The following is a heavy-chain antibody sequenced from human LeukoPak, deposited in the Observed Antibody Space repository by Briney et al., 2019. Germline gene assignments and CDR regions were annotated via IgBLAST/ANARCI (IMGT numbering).Heavy chain of an antibody. Sequence: GGSLRLSCAASGFTDSNKYMSWVRQAPGKGLEWVGRIKSKTDGVTTDYAAPVKGRFTISRDDSKNTLFLQMNSLKAEDTAVYYCTRIRGYSAYDFNYWGQGTLVTVSS. CDR2: IKSKTDGVTT. J-gene: IGHJ4*02. D-gene: IGHD5-12*01. V-gene: IGHV3-15*01. CDR3: TRIRGYSAYDFNY. CDR1: GFTDSNKY.